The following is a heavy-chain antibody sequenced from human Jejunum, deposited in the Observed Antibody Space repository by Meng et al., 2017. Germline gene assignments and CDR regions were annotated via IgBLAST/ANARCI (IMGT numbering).Heavy chain of an antibody. CDR2: ISGSGGST. V-gene: IGHV3-23*01. CDR3: AKMGVPEMVRGNYCGAYCYSRFDY. J-gene: IGHJ4*02. D-gene: IGHD2-21*02. CDR1: EFTFSDYA. Sequence: GGSLRLSCVVSEFTFSDYAMSWVRQAPGKGLEWVSEISGSGGSTNYADSAKGRFTISRDNSKNTLFLQMNSLRGEDTAVYYCAKMGVPEMVRGNYCGAYCYSRFDYWGQGTRVTVSS.